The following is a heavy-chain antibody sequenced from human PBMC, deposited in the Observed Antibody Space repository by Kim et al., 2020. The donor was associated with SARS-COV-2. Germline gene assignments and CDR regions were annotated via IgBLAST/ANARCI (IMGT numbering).Heavy chain of an antibody. J-gene: IGHJ5*02. Sequence: SETLSLTCTASGGSISSYYWSWIRQPAGKGLEWIARIYTSGSTNYNPSLKSRVTMSVDTSKNQFSLKLSSVTAADTAVYYCARDLGSSSSNWFDPWGQGTLVTVSS. CDR1: GGSISSYY. CDR2: IYTSGST. V-gene: IGHV4-4*07. CDR3: ARDLGSSSSNWFDP. D-gene: IGHD6-6*01.